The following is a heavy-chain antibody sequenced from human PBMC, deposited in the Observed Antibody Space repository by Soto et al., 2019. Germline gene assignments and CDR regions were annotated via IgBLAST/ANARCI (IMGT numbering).Heavy chain of an antibody. CDR1: GYTFTGHY. V-gene: IGHV1-2*02. J-gene: IGHJ6*02. CDR2: INPNSGDT. CDR3: AGGWGGCGGYRGGGGGPYVAV. D-gene: IGHD1-26*01. Sequence: ASVKVSCKASGYTFTGHYMQWVRQAPGQGLEWMGWINPNSGDTNYAQKFQGRVTMTRDTSISTVYMELSRLRSDDTALYYCAGGWGGCGGYRGGGGGPYVAVWGQGTTVTVSS.